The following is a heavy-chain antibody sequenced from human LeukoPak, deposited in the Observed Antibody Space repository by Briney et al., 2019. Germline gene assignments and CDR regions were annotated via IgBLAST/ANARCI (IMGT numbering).Heavy chain of an antibody. D-gene: IGHD3-22*01. V-gene: IGHV4-31*03. CDR1: GGSISSGGYY. CDR2: IYYSGST. Sequence: TLSLTCTVSGGSISSGGYYWSWIRQHPGKGLEWIGYIYYSGSTYYNPSLKSRVTISVDTSKNQFSLKLSSVTAADTAVYYCARDYYDSSGYYLLDYWGQGTLVTVSS. CDR3: ARDYYDSSGYYLLDY. J-gene: IGHJ4*02.